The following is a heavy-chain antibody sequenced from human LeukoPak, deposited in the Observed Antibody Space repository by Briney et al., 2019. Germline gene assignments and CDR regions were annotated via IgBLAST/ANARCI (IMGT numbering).Heavy chain of an antibody. CDR1: GLTFSIHW. V-gene: IGHV3-7*01. Sequence: QPGGTLGLSCAASGLTFSIHWMNWVRQAPGEGLECVANINQDGSDKYYVDSVKGRFTISRDNTKNSLYLQMNSLGAEDTAVYYCVGGDYWGQGTLVTVSS. CDR2: INQDGSDK. CDR3: VGGDY. J-gene: IGHJ4*02.